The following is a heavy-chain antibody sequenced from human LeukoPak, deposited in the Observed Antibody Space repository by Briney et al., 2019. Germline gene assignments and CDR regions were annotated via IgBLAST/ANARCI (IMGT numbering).Heavy chain of an antibody. D-gene: IGHD1-26*01. V-gene: IGHV4-34*01. CDR2: INHSGST. CDR3: ARGRVRWELPGRWYFDY. Sequence: GSLRLSCAASGFTFSSYAMSWIRQPPGKGLEWIGEINHSGSTNYNPSLKSRVTISVDTSKNQFSLKLSSVTAADTAVYYCARGRVRWELPGRWYFDYWGQGTLVTVSS. J-gene: IGHJ4*02. CDR1: GFTFSSYA.